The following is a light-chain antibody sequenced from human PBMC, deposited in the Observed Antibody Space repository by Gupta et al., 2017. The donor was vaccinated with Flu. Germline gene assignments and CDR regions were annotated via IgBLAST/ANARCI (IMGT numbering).Light chain of an antibody. CDR2: QDS. Sequence: SYELTQPPSVSVSPGQTASITCSGDKLGDKYACWYQQKPGQSPVLVIYQDSKRPSGIPERFSGSNSGNTATLTISGTQAMDAADYYCQAWDSSTYYVFGTGTKVTVL. CDR1: KLGDKY. V-gene: IGLV3-1*01. J-gene: IGLJ1*01. CDR3: QAWDSSTYYV.